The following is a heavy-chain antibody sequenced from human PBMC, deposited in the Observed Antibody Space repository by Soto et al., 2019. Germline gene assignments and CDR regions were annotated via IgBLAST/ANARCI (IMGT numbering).Heavy chain of an antibody. CDR3: AKDPKYYDFWSGYYYFDY. CDR1: GFTFSSYA. V-gene: IGHV3-23*01. D-gene: IGHD3-3*01. Sequence: GGSLRLSCAASGFTFSSYAMSWVRQAPGKGLEWVSAISGSGGSTYYADSVKGRFTISRDNSKNTLYLQMNSLRAEDTAVYYCAKDPKYYDFWSGYYYFDYWGQGTLVTVSS. CDR2: ISGSGGST. J-gene: IGHJ4*02.